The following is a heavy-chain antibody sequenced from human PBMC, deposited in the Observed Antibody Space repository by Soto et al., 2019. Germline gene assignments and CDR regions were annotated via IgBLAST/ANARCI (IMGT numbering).Heavy chain of an antibody. V-gene: IGHV3-74*01. CDR1: GFTFSSYW. Sequence: GGSLRLSCAASGFTFSSYWMHWVRRAPGKGLVWVSRINSDGSSTSYADSVKGRFTISRDNAKNTLYLQMNSLRAEDTAVYYCARTTDYGDFPGAFDIWGQGTMVTVSS. J-gene: IGHJ3*02. D-gene: IGHD4-17*01. CDR2: INSDGSST. CDR3: ARTTDYGDFPGAFDI.